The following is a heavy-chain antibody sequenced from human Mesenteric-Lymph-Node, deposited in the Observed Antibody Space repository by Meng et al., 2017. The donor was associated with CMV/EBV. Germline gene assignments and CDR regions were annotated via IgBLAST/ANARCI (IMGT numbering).Heavy chain of an antibody. J-gene: IGHJ5*02. CDR3: AGGIAAAGSRWFDP. V-gene: IGHV1-69*02. D-gene: IGHD6-13*01. Sequence: QVQLVQSGSEVKKPGSSVKVPCKASGGTVSSYTISWVQQAPGQGLEWMGRINPILGIANYAQKFQGRVTITADKSTSTAYMELSSLRSEDTAVYYCAGGIAAAGSRWFDPWGQGTPVTVSS. CDR1: GGTVSSYT. CDR2: INPILGIA.